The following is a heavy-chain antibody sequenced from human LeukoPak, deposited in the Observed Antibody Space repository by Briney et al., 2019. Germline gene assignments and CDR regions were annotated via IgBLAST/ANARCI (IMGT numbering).Heavy chain of an antibody. V-gene: IGHV3-74*01. CDR3: ARDKGYY. CDR2: ICEDGSIG. CDR1: GFTFSRYC. J-gene: IGHJ4*02. Sequence: GGSLRLSCAASGFTFSRYCMHWVRQAPGKGLVWVSRICEDGSIGNYADSVKGRFTISRDNAKNSLYLQMNSLRDEDTALYYCARDKGYYWGQGTLVSVSS.